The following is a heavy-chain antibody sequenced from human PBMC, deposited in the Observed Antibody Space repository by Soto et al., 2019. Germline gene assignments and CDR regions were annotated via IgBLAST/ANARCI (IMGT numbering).Heavy chain of an antibody. V-gene: IGHV4-61*01. J-gene: IGHJ4*02. D-gene: IGHD2-2*01. CDR1: GGSVSSVSDY. Sequence: SETLSLTCTVSGGSVSSVSDYWSWIRQPPGKGLEWIGYIYYSGSTNYNPSLKSRVTISVDTSKNQFSLKLSSVTAADTAVYYCARDKGSSELKFDYWGQGTLVTVSS. CDR2: IYYSGST. CDR3: ARDKGSSELKFDY.